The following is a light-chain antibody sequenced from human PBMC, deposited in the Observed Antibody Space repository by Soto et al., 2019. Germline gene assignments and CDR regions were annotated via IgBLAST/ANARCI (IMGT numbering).Light chain of an antibody. V-gene: IGLV3-21*04. CDR1: NIGSKS. J-gene: IGLJ2*01. CDR3: QGWDSRSDHPV. Sequence: SYELTQPPSVSVAPGKTARITCGGNNIGSKSVHWYQQKPGQAPVLVIYYDSDRPSGIPERFSGSNSGNTATLTISRVEAGDEADYYCQGWDSRSDHPVFGGGTQLTVL. CDR2: YDS.